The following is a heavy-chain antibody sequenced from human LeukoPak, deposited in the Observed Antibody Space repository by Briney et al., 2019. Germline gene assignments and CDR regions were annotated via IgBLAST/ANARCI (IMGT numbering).Heavy chain of an antibody. Sequence: GGSLRLSCAASGFTFSSYGMHWVRQAPGKGLEWVAVISYDGSHKFYADSVKGRFTISRDNSKNTLYLQMNSLRAEDTAVYYCAREQTRGGDLHYWGQGALVTVSS. CDR3: AREQTRGGDLHY. J-gene: IGHJ4*02. CDR1: GFTFSSYG. D-gene: IGHD2-21*02. CDR2: ISYDGSHK. V-gene: IGHV3-30*03.